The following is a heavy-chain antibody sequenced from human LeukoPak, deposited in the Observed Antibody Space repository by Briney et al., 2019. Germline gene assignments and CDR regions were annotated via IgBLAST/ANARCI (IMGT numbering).Heavy chain of an antibody. V-gene: IGHV3-74*01. CDR1: GLSFSSSW. D-gene: IGHD3-16*01. J-gene: IGHJ6*02. CDR3: ARDFGPYGMDV. Sequence: GGSLRLSCAASGLSFSSSWMHWVRQAPGTGLVWVSRINSDVSTTNYADSVKGRSTISRDNAMSTLYLQMNSLRAEDTAVYYCARDFGPYGMDVWGQGTTVTVSS. CDR2: INSDVSTT.